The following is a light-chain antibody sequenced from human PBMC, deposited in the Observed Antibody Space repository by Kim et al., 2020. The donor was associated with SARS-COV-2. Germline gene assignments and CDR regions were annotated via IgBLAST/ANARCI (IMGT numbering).Light chain of an antibody. CDR3: AAWDDSLNGPR. J-gene: IGLJ2*01. CDR1: SSNIGSNT. V-gene: IGLV1-44*01. CDR2: SNN. Sequence: QSVLTQPPSASGTPGQRVTISCSGSSSNIGSNTVNWYQQLPGTAPKLLIYSNNQRPSGVPDRFSGSKSGTSASLAISGLQSEDEADYYCAAWDDSLNGPRFGGRT.